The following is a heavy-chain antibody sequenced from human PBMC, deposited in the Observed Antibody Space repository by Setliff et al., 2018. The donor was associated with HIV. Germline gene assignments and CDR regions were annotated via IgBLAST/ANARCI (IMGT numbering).Heavy chain of an antibody. D-gene: IGHD3-16*01. J-gene: IGHJ4*02. V-gene: IGHV3-11*06. Sequence: GGSLRLSCAASGFSFSDYYMSWFRQAPGKGLEWVSFVSGSGSYANYVDSVKGRFTIYRDNAKDSLYLQMNSLRAEDTAVYYCARDLGAANAWGQGTLVTVSS. CDR1: GFSFSDYY. CDR2: VSGSGSYA. CDR3: ARDLGAANA.